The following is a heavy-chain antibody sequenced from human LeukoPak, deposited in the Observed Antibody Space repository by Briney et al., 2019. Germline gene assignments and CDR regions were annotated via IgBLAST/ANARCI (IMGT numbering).Heavy chain of an antibody. CDR3: ARERIAKAATPVNDH. J-gene: IGHJ4*02. D-gene: IGHD6-19*01. CDR2: ISSSSTYI. CDR1: GFTFSSFS. Sequence: GGSLRLSCEASGFTFSSFSMNWVRQAPGKGLEWVSSISSSSTYIYYADSVKGRFTSSRDNAKNSLYLQMNSLRAEDTAVYYCARERIAKAATPVNDHWGQGILVTVSS. V-gene: IGHV3-21*01.